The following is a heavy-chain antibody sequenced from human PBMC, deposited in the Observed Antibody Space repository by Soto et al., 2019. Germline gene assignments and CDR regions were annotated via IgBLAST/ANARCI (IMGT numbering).Heavy chain of an antibody. D-gene: IGHD7-27*01. J-gene: IGHJ6*02. Sequence: KASETLSLTCTVSGGSICSYYWSWIRQPPGKGLEWIGYIYYSGSTNYNPSLKSRVTISVDTSKNQFSLKLSSVTAADTAVYYCARAWGLPPYYYYGMDVWGQGTTVTVSS. CDR3: ARAWGLPPYYYYGMDV. CDR1: GGSICSYY. CDR2: IYYSGST. V-gene: IGHV4-59*01.